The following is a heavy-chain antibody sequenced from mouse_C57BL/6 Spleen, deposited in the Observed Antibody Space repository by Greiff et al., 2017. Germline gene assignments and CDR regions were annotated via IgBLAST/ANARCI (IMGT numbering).Heavy chain of an antibody. CDR3: ARGLTGTEDY. Sequence: QVQLKQSGAELARPGASVKLSCKASGYTFTSYGISWVKQRTGQGLEWIGEIYPRSGNTYYNEKFKGKATLTADQSSSTAYMDLRSLTSEDSAVYFCARGLTGTEDYWGQGTTLTVSA. V-gene: IGHV1-81*01. J-gene: IGHJ2*01. CDR1: GYTFTSYG. CDR2: IYPRSGNT. D-gene: IGHD4-1*01.